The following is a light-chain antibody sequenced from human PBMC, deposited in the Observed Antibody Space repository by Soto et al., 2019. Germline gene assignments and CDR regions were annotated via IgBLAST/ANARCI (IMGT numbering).Light chain of an antibody. CDR3: QQYNNWPPFT. Sequence: ETVMTQFPATLSVSPGERATLSCRASQSVTSNLAWYQQKPGQAPRLLIYGASTRATGIPARFSGSGSGTEFTLTISSLQSGDFAVYYCQQYNNWPPFTFGPGTKVDIK. CDR1: QSVTSN. CDR2: GAS. J-gene: IGKJ3*01. V-gene: IGKV3-15*01.